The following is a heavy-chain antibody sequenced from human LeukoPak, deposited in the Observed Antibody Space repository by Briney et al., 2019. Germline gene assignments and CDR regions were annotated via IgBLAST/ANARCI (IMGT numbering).Heavy chain of an antibody. CDR2: MHYSGNT. D-gene: IGHD6-19*01. CDR3: ARDWGGSGFNWFDP. CDR1: GGSISSFY. V-gene: IGHV4-59*01. J-gene: IGHJ5*02. Sequence: PSETLSLTCTVSGGSISSFYWSWIRQPPGKALEWIAYMHYSGNTNYNPSFKSRVTISIDTSKNQFSLKLSSVTAADTAVYYCARDWGGSGFNWFDPWGQGTLVTVSS.